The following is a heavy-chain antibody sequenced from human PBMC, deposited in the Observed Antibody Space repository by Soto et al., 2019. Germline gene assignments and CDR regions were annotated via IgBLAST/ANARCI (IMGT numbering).Heavy chain of an antibody. Sequence: QVQLVQSGAEVKKPGSSVKVSCKASGGTFSSYAISWVRQAPGQGLEWMGGIIPIFGTANYAQKFQGRVKITADESTSTAYMELSSLRSEDTAVYYCARGQLERRLLYYYYGMDVWGQGTTVTVSS. CDR2: IIPIFGTA. CDR3: ARGQLERRLLYYYYGMDV. D-gene: IGHD1-1*01. J-gene: IGHJ6*02. CDR1: GGTFSSYA. V-gene: IGHV1-69*01.